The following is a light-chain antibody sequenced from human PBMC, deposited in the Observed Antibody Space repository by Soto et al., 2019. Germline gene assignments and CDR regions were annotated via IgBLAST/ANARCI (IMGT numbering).Light chain of an antibody. CDR3: CAYAGRDTYV. J-gene: IGLJ1*01. CDR1: SSDVGSYNL. Sequence: QSALTQPASVSGSPGQSITISCSGTSSDVGSYNLVSWYQHHPGKAPKVMIHEGSKRPSGVSNRFSGSKSGNTASLTISGLQAEDEADYYCCAYAGRDTYVFGTGTKLTGL. CDR2: EGS. V-gene: IGLV2-23*01.